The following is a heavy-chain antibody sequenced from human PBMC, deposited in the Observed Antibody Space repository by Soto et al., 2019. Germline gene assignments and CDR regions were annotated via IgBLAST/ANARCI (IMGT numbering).Heavy chain of an antibody. J-gene: IGHJ3*02. CDR1: GFTLSSYW. D-gene: IGHD3-10*01. Sequence: GGSLRLSCAASGFTLSSYWMAWVRQTPGKGLEFVANIREDGKEINYVDSVKGRFTISRDNAKNSLFLQMNSLRDDDTAVYYCGTDQWGGAFDIGGQGTMVTVSS. CDR3: GTDQWGGAFDI. V-gene: IGHV3-7*01. CDR2: IREDGKEI.